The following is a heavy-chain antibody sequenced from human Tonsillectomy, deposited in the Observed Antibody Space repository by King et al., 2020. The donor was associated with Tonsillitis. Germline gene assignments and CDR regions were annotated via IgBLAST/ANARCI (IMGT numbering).Heavy chain of an antibody. CDR3: AKDYDSGSYFRAYPNYFDY. J-gene: IGHJ4*02. D-gene: IGHD3-10*01. V-gene: IGHV3-23*04. CDR2: ISDIGGNT. CDR1: GFTFTSYA. Sequence: VQLVESGGGLVQPGGSLRLSCAASGFTFTSYAMSWVRQAPGKGLEWVSGISDIGGNTFYADSVKGRFTISRDNSKNTVYLQMNSLRAEDTAVYYCAKDYDSGSYFRAYPNYFDYWGQGTLVTVSS.